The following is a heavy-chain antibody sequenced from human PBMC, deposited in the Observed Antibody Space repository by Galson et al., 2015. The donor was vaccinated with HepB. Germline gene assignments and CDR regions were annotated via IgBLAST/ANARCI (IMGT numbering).Heavy chain of an antibody. Sequence: SLRLSCAASGFTFSTYTMHWLRQAPGKGLEWVAVISGDGSNTNYPDAVKGRFPISRDNSKNTLYLQMNSLRPEDTAVFYCAREMYYDHVWGNYRYPEAFDYWGQGTLVAVSS. V-gene: IGHV3-30*04. CDR3: AREMYYDHVWGNYRYPEAFDY. D-gene: IGHD3-16*02. CDR2: ISGDGSNT. CDR1: GFTFSTYT. J-gene: IGHJ4*02.